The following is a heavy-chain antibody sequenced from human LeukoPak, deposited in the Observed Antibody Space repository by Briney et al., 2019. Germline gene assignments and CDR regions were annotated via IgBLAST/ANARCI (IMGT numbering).Heavy chain of an antibody. CDR2: IYHSGRT. Sequence: PSETLSLTCTVSGYSISSGYYWGWIRQPPGKGLEWIGIIYHSGRTDYNPSLKSRVTISVDTSKNQFSLKLSSVTAADTAVYYCARVRDGWFDPWGQGTLVTVSS. V-gene: IGHV4-38-2*02. CDR1: GYSISSGYY. D-gene: IGHD5-24*01. J-gene: IGHJ5*02. CDR3: ARVRDGWFDP.